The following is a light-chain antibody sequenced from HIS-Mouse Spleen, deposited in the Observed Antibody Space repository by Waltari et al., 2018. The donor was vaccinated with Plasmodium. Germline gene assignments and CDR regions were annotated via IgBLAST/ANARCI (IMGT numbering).Light chain of an antibody. J-gene: IGKJ3*01. CDR1: QSVSSN. Sequence: EIVMTQPPATLSLPPGERAPLSCRPSQSVSSNLAWYQQKPGQAPRLLIHGASTRATGIPARFSGSGSGTEFTLTISSLQSEDFAVYYCQQYNNWSFTFGPGTKVDIK. CDR3: QQYNNWSFT. CDR2: GAS. V-gene: IGKV3-15*01.